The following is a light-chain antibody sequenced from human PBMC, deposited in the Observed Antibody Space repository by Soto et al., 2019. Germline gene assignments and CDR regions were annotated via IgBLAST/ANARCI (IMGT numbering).Light chain of an antibody. Sequence: GDRVTITCRASQSISNWLAWYQQKPGEAPKLLIYGASALPRGVPSRFSGSGSGTKFTLTIASLQPEDFATYYCQQYETFSGTFGPGTKVDIK. J-gene: IGKJ1*01. CDR2: GAS. CDR3: QQYETFSGT. V-gene: IGKV1-5*01. CDR1: QSISNW.